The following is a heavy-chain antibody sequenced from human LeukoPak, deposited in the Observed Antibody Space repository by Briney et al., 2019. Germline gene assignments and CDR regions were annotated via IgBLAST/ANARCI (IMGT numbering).Heavy chain of an antibody. D-gene: IGHD6-13*01. Sequence: GRTLRLSCAASGFTFGSYWMHWVPQAPGKGLVWVSRINSDGSSTSYADSVKGRFTISRDNAKNTLYLQMNSLRAEDTAVYYCATNPPSSSWVYWGQGTLVTVSS. CDR2: INSDGSST. J-gene: IGHJ4*02. CDR1: GFTFGSYW. V-gene: IGHV3-74*01. CDR3: ATNPPSSSWVY.